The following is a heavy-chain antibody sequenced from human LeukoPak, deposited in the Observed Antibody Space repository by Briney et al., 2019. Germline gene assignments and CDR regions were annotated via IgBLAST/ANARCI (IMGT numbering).Heavy chain of an antibody. V-gene: IGHV3-48*03. CDR1: GFTFSSYE. CDR2: ISSSGSTI. D-gene: IGHD2-8*01. CDR3: ARGGIVPDY. J-gene: IGHJ4*02. Sequence: GGSLRLSCAASGFTFSSYEMNWVRQAPGKGLEWVSYISSSGSTIYYADSVKGRFTMSRDNAKYSLYLQMNSLRAEDTAVYYCARGGIVPDYWGQGTLVTVSS.